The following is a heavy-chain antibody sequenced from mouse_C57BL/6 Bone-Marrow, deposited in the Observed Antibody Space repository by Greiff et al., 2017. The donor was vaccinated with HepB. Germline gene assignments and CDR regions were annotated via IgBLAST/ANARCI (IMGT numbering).Heavy chain of an antibody. V-gene: IGHV1-19*01. CDR2: INPYNGGT. CDR3: AGDGERVDY. Sequence: EVQLQQSGPVLVKPGASVKMSCKASGYTFTDYYMNWVKQSHGKSLEWIGVINPYNGGTSYNQKFKGKATLTVDKSSSTAYMKLNSLTSEDSAVYYCAGDGERVDYWGQGTTLTVSS. CDR1: GYTFTDYY. J-gene: IGHJ2*01. D-gene: IGHD1-1*01.